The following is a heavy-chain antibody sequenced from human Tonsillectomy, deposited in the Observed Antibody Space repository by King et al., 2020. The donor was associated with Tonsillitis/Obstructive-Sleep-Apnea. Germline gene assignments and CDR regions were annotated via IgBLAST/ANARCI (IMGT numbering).Heavy chain of an antibody. D-gene: IGHD5-24*01. CDR2: VYNIGST. Sequence: VQLQESGPGLVKPSETLSLTCTVSGGSISSYYWSWLRQPPGKGLEWIGYVYNIGSTNTNPSLKSRVTMSVDASKNQFSLKLTSVTAADTAVYYCARDLEGRPWYFALWGRGTLVTVSS. CDR1: GGSISSYY. CDR3: ARDLEGRPWYFAL. V-gene: IGHV4-59*01. J-gene: IGHJ2*01.